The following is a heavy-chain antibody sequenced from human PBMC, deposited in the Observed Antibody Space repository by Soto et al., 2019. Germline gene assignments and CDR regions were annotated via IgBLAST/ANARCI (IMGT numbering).Heavy chain of an antibody. J-gene: IGHJ4*02. V-gene: IGHV4-31*03. CDR3: ARHSERELHFDY. D-gene: IGHD1-26*01. Sequence: SETLSLTCTVSGGSISSGGYYWSWIRQHPGKGLEWIGYIYYSGSTYYNPSLKSRVNISVDTSKNQFSLKLSSVTAADTAVYYCARHSERELHFDYWGQGTLVTVSS. CDR2: IYYSGST. CDR1: GGSISSGGYY.